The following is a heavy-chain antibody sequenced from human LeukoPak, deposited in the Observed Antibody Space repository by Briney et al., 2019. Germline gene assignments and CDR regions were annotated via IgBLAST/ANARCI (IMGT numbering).Heavy chain of an antibody. CDR3: ARATYQQLVLGGYFDY. CDR1: GGSISSGGYS. J-gene: IGHJ4*02. CDR2: IYHSGST. V-gene: IGHV4-30-2*01. Sequence: SETLSLTCAVSGGSISSGGYSWSWIRQPPGKGLEWIGYIYHSGSTYYNPSLKSRVTISVDRSKNQFSLKLSSVTAADTAVYYCARATYQQLVLGGYFDYWGQGTLVTVSS. D-gene: IGHD6-13*01.